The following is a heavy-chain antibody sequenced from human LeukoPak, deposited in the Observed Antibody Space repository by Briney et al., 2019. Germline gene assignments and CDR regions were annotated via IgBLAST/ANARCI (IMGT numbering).Heavy chain of an antibody. Sequence: ASVKVSCKASGYTFTSYAMHWVRQAPGQRLEWMGWINAGNGNTKYSQKFQGRVTITRDTSASTAYMELSSLRSEDTAVYYCAKDTDIAAAGYYFDYWGQGTLVTVSS. CDR1: GYTFTSYA. CDR3: AKDTDIAAAGYYFDY. CDR2: INAGNGNT. J-gene: IGHJ4*02. V-gene: IGHV1-3*01. D-gene: IGHD6-13*01.